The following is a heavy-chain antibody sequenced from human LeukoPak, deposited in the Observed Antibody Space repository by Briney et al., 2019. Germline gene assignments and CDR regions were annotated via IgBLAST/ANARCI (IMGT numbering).Heavy chain of an antibody. D-gene: IGHD4-23*01. CDR2: IYYSGST. J-gene: IGHJ4*02. CDR1: GGSISSYY. Sequence: SETLSLTCTVSGGSISSYYWSWIRQPPGKGLEWIEYIYYSGSTNYNPSLKSRVTISVDTSKNQFSLKLSSVTAADTAVYYCARRGGKEDYFDDWGQGTLVTVSS. CDR3: ARRGGKEDYFDD. V-gene: IGHV4-59*08.